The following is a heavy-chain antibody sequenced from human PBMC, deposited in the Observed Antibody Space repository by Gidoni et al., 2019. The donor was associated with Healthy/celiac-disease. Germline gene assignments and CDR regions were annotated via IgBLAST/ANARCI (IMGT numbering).Heavy chain of an antibody. D-gene: IGHD6-13*01. Sequence: EVQLVESGGGLVKPGGSLRLSCAASGFTFRSYSMNWVRQAPGKGLEWVSSISSSSSYIYYADSVKGRFTISRDNAKNSLYLQMNSLRAEDTAVYYCARVRGAAAVNGMDVWGQGTTVTVSS. CDR1: GFTFRSYS. CDR3: ARVRGAAAVNGMDV. V-gene: IGHV3-21*01. CDR2: ISSSSSYI. J-gene: IGHJ6*02.